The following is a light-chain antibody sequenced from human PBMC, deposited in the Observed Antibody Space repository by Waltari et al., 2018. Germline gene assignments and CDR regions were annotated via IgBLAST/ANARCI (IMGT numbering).Light chain of an antibody. V-gene: IGLV7-46*01. CDR1: TGAVTSGHY. CDR3: LLSFSGARWV. CDR2: DTS. J-gene: IGLJ3*02. Sequence: QAVVTQEPSLTVSPGGTVTLTCGSSTGAVTSGHYPYWFQQKPGQAPRTLIYDTSKKHSWTPARFSGSLLGGKAALTLSGAQPEDEAEYYCLLSFSGARWVFGGGTNLTVL.